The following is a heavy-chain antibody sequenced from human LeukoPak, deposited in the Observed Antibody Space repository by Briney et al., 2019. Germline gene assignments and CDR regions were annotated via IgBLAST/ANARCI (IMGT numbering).Heavy chain of an antibody. CDR2: INPSGGST. D-gene: IGHD2-21*01. J-gene: IGHJ4*02. Sequence: ASVKVSCKASGYTFTSYYMHWVRQAPGQGLEWMGIINPSGGSTSYAQKFQGRVTMTRDTSTSTVYMELSSLRSEDTAVYYCARERTYCGSDCSPELDYWGQGTLVTVSS. V-gene: IGHV1-46*01. CDR1: GYTFTSYY. CDR3: ARERTYCGSDCSPELDY.